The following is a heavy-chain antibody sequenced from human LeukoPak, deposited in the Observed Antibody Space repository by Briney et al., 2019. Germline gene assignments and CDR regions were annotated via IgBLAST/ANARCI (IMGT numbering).Heavy chain of an antibody. CDR2: INPNSGGT. D-gene: IGHD6-19*01. J-gene: IGHJ4*02. V-gene: IGHV1-2*06. CDR1: GYTLTDYY. Sequence: GASVKVSCKASGYTLTDYYMHWVRQAPGQGLEWMGRINPNSGGTNYAQKFQGRVTTTRDTSISTAYMELSRLRSDDTAVYYCARGPRIAVAGKYFDYWGQGTLVTVSS. CDR3: ARGPRIAVAGKYFDY.